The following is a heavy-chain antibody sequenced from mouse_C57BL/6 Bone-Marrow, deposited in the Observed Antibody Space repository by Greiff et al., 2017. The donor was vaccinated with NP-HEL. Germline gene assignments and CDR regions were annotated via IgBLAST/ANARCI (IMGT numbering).Heavy chain of an antibody. D-gene: IGHD2-13*01. CDR2: INPNNGGT. J-gene: IGHJ2*01. Sequence: EVQLQQSGPELVKPGASVKISCKASGYTFTDYYMNWVKQSHGKSLEWIGDINPNNGGTSYNQKFKGKATLTVDKSSSTAYMELRSLTSEDSAVYYCARLDYTGYFDYWGQGTTLTVSS. CDR3: ARLDYTGYFDY. CDR1: GYTFTDYY. V-gene: IGHV1-26*01.